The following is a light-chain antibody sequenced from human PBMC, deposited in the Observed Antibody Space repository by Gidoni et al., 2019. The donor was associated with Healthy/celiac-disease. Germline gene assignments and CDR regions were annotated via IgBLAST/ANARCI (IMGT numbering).Light chain of an antibody. J-gene: IGKJ2*01. CDR2: AAS. CDR3: QQSYSTPYT. V-gene: IGKV1-39*01. Sequence: QMTQSPSSLSASVGDRVTLTSRASQSISTYLTWYQQKAGKAPELLIDAASRLQIGVPSRFSGSGSGTDFTLTISSLQPEDFATDSCQQSYSTPYTFGQGTKLEIK. CDR1: QSISTY.